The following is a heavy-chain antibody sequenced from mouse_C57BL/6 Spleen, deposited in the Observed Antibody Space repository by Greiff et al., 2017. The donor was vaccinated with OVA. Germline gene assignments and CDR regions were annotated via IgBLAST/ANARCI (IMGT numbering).Heavy chain of an antibody. V-gene: IGHV1-69*01. J-gene: IGHJ3*01. D-gene: IGHD3-2*02. CDR1: GYTFTSYW. CDR3: ARLRQLRGGFAY. CDR2: IDPSDSYT. Sequence: QVQLQQPGAELVMPGASVKLSCKASGYTFTSYWMHWVKQRPGQGLEWIGEIDPSDSYTNYNQKFKGKSTLTVDKSSSTAYMQLSSLTSEDSAVYYCARLRQLRGGFAYWGQGTLVTVSA.